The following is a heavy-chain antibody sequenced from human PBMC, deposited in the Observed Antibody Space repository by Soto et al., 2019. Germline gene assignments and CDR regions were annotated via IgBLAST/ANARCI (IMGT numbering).Heavy chain of an antibody. CDR1: GGSISSLY. CDR3: ARTRHYDFWSGYPFDY. D-gene: IGHD3-3*01. Sequence: PSETLSLTCTVSGGSISSLYWYWVWHPPGKGLEWIGSIYYSGSTYYNPSLKSRVTISVDTSKNQFSLKLSSVTAADTAVYYCARTRHYDFWSGYPFDYWGQGTLVTVSS. CDR2: IYYSGST. V-gene: IGHV4-59*05. J-gene: IGHJ4*02.